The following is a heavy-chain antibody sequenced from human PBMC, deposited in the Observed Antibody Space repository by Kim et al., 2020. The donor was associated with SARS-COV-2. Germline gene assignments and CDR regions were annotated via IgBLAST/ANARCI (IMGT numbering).Heavy chain of an antibody. D-gene: IGHD3-22*01. CDR1: GFTFSSYE. Sequence: GGSLRLSCAASGFTFSSYEMNWVRQAPGKGLEWVSYISSSGSTIYYADSVKGRFTISRDNAKNSLYLQMNSLRAEDTAVYYCRAFYDSSGYYSKYPFDYWGQGTLVTVSS. J-gene: IGHJ4*02. CDR3: RAFYDSSGYYSKYPFDY. CDR2: ISSSGSTI. V-gene: IGHV3-48*03.